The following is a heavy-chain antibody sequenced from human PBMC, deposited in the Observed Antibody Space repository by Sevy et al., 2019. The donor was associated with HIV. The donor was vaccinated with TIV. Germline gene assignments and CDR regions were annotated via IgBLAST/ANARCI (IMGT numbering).Heavy chain of an antibody. CDR1: GGTFSSYA. Sequence: ASVKVSCKASGGTFSSYAISWVRQAPGQGLEWMGGIIPIFGTANYAQKFQGRVTITADEPTSTAYMELSSLRSEDTAVYYCASGYSSGWDKFDYWGQGTLVTVSS. CDR2: IIPIFGTA. J-gene: IGHJ4*02. V-gene: IGHV1-69*13. CDR3: ASGYSSGWDKFDY. D-gene: IGHD6-19*01.